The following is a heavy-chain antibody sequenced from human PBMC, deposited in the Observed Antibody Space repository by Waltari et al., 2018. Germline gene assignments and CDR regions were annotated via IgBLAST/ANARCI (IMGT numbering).Heavy chain of an antibody. J-gene: IGHJ4*02. V-gene: IGHV4-34*01. D-gene: IGHD3-10*01. CDR3: ARGPRVWFGSPNDYFDY. Sequence: QVQLQQWGAGLLKPSETLSLTCAVYGGSFSGYYWSWIRQPPGKGLEWIGEINHSGSTNYNPSLKSRVTISVDTSKNQFSLKLSSVTAADTAVYYCARGPRVWFGSPNDYFDYSGQGTLVTVSS. CDR1: GGSFSGYY. CDR2: INHSGST.